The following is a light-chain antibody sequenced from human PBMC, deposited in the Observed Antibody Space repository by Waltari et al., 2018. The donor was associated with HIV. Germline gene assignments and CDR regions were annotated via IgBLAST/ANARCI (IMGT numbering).Light chain of an antibody. Sequence: ELVLTQSPGTLSLSPGDRATLSCRASQSVSNNYLAWYQQTPGQAPRLLIYNPYNRATGIPDRFSGSGSGTDFTLTISRLEPEDFAIYYCQQYGSAPPITFGGGTKVEIK. V-gene: IGKV3-20*01. J-gene: IGKJ4*01. CDR1: QSVSNNY. CDR3: QQYGSAPPIT. CDR2: NPY.